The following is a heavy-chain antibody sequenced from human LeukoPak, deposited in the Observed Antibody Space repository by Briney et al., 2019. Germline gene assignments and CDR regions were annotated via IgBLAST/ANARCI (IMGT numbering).Heavy chain of an antibody. D-gene: IGHD3-22*01. J-gene: IGHJ4*02. V-gene: IGHV3-7*03. CDR1: GFTFSDYA. CDR3: ASNYYDSSGAIDY. CDR2: IKQDGSEK. Sequence: GGSPRLSCAASGFTFSDYAVSWVRQASGKGLEWVANIKQDGSEKYYVDSVKGRFTISRDNAKNSLYLQMDSLRAEDTAVYYCASNYYDSSGAIDYWGRGTLVTVSS.